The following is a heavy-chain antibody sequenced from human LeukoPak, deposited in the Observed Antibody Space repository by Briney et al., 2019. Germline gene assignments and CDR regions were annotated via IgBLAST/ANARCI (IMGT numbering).Heavy chain of an antibody. CDR1: GYTFTSYY. D-gene: IGHD3-22*01. CDR2: INPSGGST. J-gene: IGHJ4*02. V-gene: IGHV1-46*01. Sequence: ASVKVSCKASGYTFTSYYMHWVRQAPGQGLEWMGIINPSGGSTSYAQKFQGRVTMTRDTSTSTVYMELSSLRSEDTAVYYCARNYYDSSGYYSGPDYWGQGTLVTVSS. CDR3: ARNYYDSSGYYSGPDY.